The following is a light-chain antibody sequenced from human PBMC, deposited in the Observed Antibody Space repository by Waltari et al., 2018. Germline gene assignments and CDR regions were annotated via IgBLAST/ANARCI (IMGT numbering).Light chain of an antibody. CDR1: NSNLGAGYD. Sequence: QSVLKQPPSVSGAPGQRATISCTGSNSNLGAGYDVHWYRLLPVAPPQLPIADDKAGPSVGPDRFSGSRSGTSASLASKGLRPEDEAEYYCQSYDNNLSGYVVFGGGTKLTLL. J-gene: IGLJ2*01. CDR2: DDK. V-gene: IGLV1-40*01. CDR3: QSYDNNLSGYVV.